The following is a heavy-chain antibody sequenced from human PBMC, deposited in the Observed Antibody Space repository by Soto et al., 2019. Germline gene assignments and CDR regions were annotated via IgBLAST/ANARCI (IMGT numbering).Heavy chain of an antibody. CDR3: VRGARLGES. V-gene: IGHV3-11*06. D-gene: IGHD6-19*01. Sequence: PGGSLRLSCAASGFAFSGPYMNWIRQAPGKGLEWLSYISPGSSDTNYADSVKGRFTISRDNAKNSVYLEMDSLRVEDTAVYYCVRGARLGESWGPGTLVTVSS. J-gene: IGHJ5*02. CDR2: ISPGSSDT. CDR1: GFAFSGPY.